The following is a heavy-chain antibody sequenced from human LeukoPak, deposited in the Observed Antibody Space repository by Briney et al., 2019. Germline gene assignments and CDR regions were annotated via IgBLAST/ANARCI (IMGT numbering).Heavy chain of an antibody. J-gene: IGHJ5*02. CDR3: ARTPVAGTSRIDWFDP. V-gene: IGHV1-8*01. Sequence: ASVKVSCKASGYTFTSYDINWVRQATGQGLEWMGWMNPNSGNTGYAQKFQGRVTMTRNTSISTAYMEPSSLRSEDTAVYYCARTPVAGTSRIDWFDPWGQGTLVTVSS. D-gene: IGHD6-19*01. CDR1: GYTFTSYD. CDR2: MNPNSGNT.